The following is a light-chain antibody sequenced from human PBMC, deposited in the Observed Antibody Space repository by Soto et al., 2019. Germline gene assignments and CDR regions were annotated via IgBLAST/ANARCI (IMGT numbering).Light chain of an antibody. V-gene: IGKV1-5*03. CDR2: KAS. Sequence: DIQMTQSPSTLSASVGDRVTITCRASQSISSWLAWYQQKPGKAPKLLIYKASSLESGVPSRFSGSGSGTEFTLTISSLQPDDYATYYCQEYNSHSRYTFGQGPKLEIK. CDR3: QEYNSHSRYT. J-gene: IGKJ2*01. CDR1: QSISSW.